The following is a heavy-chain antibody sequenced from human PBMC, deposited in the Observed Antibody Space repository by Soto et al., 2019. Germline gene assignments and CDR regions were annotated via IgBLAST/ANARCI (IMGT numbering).Heavy chain of an antibody. D-gene: IGHD2-8*01. J-gene: IGHJ4*02. V-gene: IGHV1-8*01. CDR2: MNPNSGNT. CDR1: GYTFTGYD. CDR3: ARGRPQDIVLMVYAISPYYFDY. Sequence: ASVKVSCKASGYTFTGYDINWVRQATGQGLEWMGWMNPNSGNTGYAQKFQGRVTMTRNTSISTAYMELSSLRSEDTAVYYCARGRPQDIVLMVYAISPYYFDYWGQGTLVTVSS.